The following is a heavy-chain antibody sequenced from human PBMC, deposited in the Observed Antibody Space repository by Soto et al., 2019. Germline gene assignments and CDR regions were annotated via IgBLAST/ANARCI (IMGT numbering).Heavy chain of an antibody. D-gene: IGHD2-15*01. Sequence: SESLAHSCSVSGGTIGAVGNYWGWNRQAPGKGLEWIGSVYYVGCPFYNPSLKSRVTMSIETTKNQFSLTLTSVTATDTAVYYCATRILPGTRPTDFDPRGQAISVTVSS. J-gene: IGHJ5*02. V-gene: IGHV4-39*01. CDR2: VYYVGCP. CDR3: ATRILPGTRPTDFDP. CDR1: GGTIGAVGNY.